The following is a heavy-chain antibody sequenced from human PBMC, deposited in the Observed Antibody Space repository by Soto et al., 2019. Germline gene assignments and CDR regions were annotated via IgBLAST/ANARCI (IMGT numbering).Heavy chain of an antibody. CDR3: ARDRRVGDTPSSLFDY. CDR2: INPGNGKT. Sequence: GASVKVSCKASGYTFTTFGITWVRQAPGQRLEWMGWINPGNGKTQYSQNFQGRVTITRDTFASTSYMKLSGLRSEDTAVYYCARDRRVGDTPSSLFDYWGQGTLVTVSS. CDR1: GYTFTTFG. J-gene: IGHJ4*02. D-gene: IGHD1-26*01. V-gene: IGHV1-3*01.